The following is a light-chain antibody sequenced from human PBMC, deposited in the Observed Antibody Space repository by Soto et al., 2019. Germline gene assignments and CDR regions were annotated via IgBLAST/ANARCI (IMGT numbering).Light chain of an antibody. CDR2: KAS. J-gene: IGKJ4*01. CDR3: QQYSRNPLT. V-gene: IGKV1-5*03. Sequence: DIQMNQSPSTLSASVGDRVTITCRASQSVNSWLACYQQKPGEVPKLLIYKASNLESGVPSRFSGSGSGTEFALTISSLQPDDFVAYYCQQYSRNPLTFGGGTKVEI. CDR1: QSVNSW.